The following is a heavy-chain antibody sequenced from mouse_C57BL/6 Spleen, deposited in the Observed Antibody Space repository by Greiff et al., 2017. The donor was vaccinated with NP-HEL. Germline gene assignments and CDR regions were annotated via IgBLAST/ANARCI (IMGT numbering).Heavy chain of an antibody. V-gene: IGHV1-59*01. CDR1: GYTFTSYW. Sequence: QVQLQQPGAELVRPGTSVKLSCKASGYTFTSYWMHWVKQRPGQGLEWIGVIDPSDSYTNYNQKFKGKATLTVDTSSSTAYMQLSSLTSEDSAVYYCARPLYDSYYYAMDYWGQGTSVTVSS. CDR3: ARPLYDSYYYAMDY. J-gene: IGHJ4*01. CDR2: IDPSDSYT. D-gene: IGHD2-3*01.